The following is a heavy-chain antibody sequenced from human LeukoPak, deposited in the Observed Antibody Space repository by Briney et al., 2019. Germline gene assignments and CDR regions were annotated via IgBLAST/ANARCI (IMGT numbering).Heavy chain of an antibody. D-gene: IGHD2-15*01. J-gene: IGHJ4*02. CDR1: GYSFTSYW. CDR3: ARHGPFDRYCSGGSCYLFDY. V-gene: IGHV5-10-1*01. CDR2: IDPSDSYT. Sequence: GESLKISCKGSGYSFTSYWISWVRQMPGKGLEWMGSIDPSDSYTNYSPSFQGHVTISADKSISPAYLHWSSLKASDTAMYYCARHGPFDRYCSGGSCYLFDYWGQGTLVTVSS.